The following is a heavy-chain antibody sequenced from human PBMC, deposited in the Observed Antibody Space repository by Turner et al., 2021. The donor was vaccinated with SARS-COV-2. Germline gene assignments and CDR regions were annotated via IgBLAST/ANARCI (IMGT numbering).Heavy chain of an antibody. Sequence: QLQLQESGPGLVKPSETLSLTCTVSVGSISSRSYFWGWIRQPPGKGLEWIGSIYYSGSTYHNPSLKSRVTISVDTSKNQFSLKLSSVTAADTAVYYCARNSPKGYYYDSSGYYDYWGQGTLVTVSS. CDR1: VGSISSRSYF. V-gene: IGHV4-39*01. CDR3: ARNSPKGYYYDSSGYYDY. CDR2: IYYSGST. J-gene: IGHJ4*02. D-gene: IGHD3-22*01.